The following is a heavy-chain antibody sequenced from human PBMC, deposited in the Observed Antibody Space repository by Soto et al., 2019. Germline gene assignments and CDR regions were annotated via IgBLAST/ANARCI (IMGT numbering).Heavy chain of an antibody. CDR1: GGSISSYY. Sequence: QVQLQVSGTGLVKPSETLSLTCTVSGGSISSYYWSWIRQPPGKGLEWIGYIYYSGSTNYNPSLKSRVTISVDTSKNQFSLKLSSVTAADTAVYYCARDQAAGIDYWGQGTLVTVSS. CDR2: IYYSGST. CDR3: ARDQAAGIDY. D-gene: IGHD6-13*01. J-gene: IGHJ4*02. V-gene: IGHV4-59*01.